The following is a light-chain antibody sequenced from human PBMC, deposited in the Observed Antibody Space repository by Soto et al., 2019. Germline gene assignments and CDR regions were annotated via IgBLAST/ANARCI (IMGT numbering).Light chain of an antibody. CDR2: DAS. CDR3: SQRINWPPIFT. CDR1: QSGKIY. J-gene: IGKJ3*01. Sequence: EIVLTQSPSTLSLSPGERATLSCRSSQSGKIYLAWYQQKPGQAPRLLIYDASNRATGVPARFSGSGAVTGFALTISSLEPEDIAVYCCSQRINWPPIFTFGPLTNMDIK. V-gene: IGKV3-11*01.